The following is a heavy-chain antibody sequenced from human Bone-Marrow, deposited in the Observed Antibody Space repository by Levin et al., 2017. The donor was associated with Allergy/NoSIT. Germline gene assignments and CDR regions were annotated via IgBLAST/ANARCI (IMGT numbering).Heavy chain of an antibody. Sequence: SVKVSCKASGGTFSSYAISWVRQAPGQGLEWMGGIIPIFGTANYAQKFQGRVTITADESTSTAYMELSSLRSEDTAVYYCARVGIAARSYYYYMDVWGKGTTVTVSS. D-gene: IGHD6-6*01. J-gene: IGHJ6*03. V-gene: IGHV1-69*13. CDR2: IIPIFGTA. CDR3: ARVGIAARSYYYYMDV. CDR1: GGTFSSYA.